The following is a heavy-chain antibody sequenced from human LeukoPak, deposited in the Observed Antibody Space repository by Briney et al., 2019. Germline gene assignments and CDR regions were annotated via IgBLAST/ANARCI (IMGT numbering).Heavy chain of an antibody. CDR3: ARGRTCFDP. J-gene: IGHJ5*02. CDR1: GGSFSDNY. CDR2: INHNGST. Sequence: SETLSLTCAVYGGSFSDNYWSWIRQPPGKGLEWIGEINHNGSTNYNPSLKSRVTISVDTSKNQFSLKLSSVTAADAAMYYCARGRTCFDPWGQGTLVTVSS. V-gene: IGHV4-34*01.